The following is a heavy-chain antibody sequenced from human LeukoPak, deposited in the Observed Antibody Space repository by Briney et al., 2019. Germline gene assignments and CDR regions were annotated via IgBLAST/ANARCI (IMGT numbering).Heavy chain of an antibody. CDR1: GGSISSGDYY. CDR2: IYYSGST. Sequence: SQTLSLTCTVSGGSISSGDYYWSWIRQPPGKGLEWIGYIYYSGSTYYNPSLKSRVTISVDTSKNQFSLKLSSVTAADTAVYYCARDRPYSSSWYGDDAFDIWGQGTMVTVSS. J-gene: IGHJ3*02. V-gene: IGHV4-30-4*01. CDR3: ARDRPYSSSWYGDDAFDI. D-gene: IGHD6-13*01.